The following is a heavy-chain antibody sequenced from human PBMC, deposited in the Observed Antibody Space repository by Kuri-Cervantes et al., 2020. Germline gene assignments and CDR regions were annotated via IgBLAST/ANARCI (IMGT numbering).Heavy chain of an antibody. CDR2: IRGGNT. CDR3: ARGRRFVGGPGDY. Sequence: GESLKISCSASGFTFNSHPMTWVRQVSGKGLEWVSAIRGGNTYYTDSVKGRFTISRDNSRNTLYLQMNSLRAEDTAVYYCARGRRFVGGPGDYWGQGTLVTVSS. CDR1: GFTFNSHP. D-gene: IGHD3-10*01. J-gene: IGHJ4*02. V-gene: IGHV3-23*01.